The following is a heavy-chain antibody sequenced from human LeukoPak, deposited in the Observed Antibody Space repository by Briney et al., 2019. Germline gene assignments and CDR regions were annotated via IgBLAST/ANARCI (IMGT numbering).Heavy chain of an antibody. CDR2: ISSSGSYT. CDR3: ARTAGRGPGGHFDY. Sequence: KPGGSLRLSCAASGLSYSDSYMTWIRQAPGKGLEWVSYISSSGSYTNYADSVQGRFTVSRGNAKNSLFLHMTSLRAEDTAVYYCARTAGRGPGGHFDYWGQGTLVIVSS. V-gene: IGHV3-11*03. J-gene: IGHJ4*02. D-gene: IGHD3-16*01. CDR1: GLSYSDSY.